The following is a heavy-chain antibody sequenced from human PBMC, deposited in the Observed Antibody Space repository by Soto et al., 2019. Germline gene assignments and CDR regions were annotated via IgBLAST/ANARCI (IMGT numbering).Heavy chain of an antibody. V-gene: IGHV3-23*01. J-gene: IGHJ4*03. D-gene: IGHD3-16*01. CDR3: ARKEEDDHVWGKSPLD. Sequence: GGSLRLSCAASGFTFTNYGMHWVRQAPGKGLEWVSSINGPGDDTYYADSVKGRFTISRDNSKNTLYLQMNSLRAEDTALYYCARKEEDDHVWGKSPLDWGQGTLVTVSS. CDR2: INGPGDDT. CDR1: GFTFTNYG.